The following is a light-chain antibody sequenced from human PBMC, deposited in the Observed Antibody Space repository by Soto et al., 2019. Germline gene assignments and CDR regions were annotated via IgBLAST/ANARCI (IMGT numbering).Light chain of an antibody. CDR3: QQYGSSPRT. V-gene: IGKV3-20*01. CDR1: QSVSSSY. CDR2: GAS. Sequence: EIVLTQSPDTLSLSPGERATLSCRASQSVSSSYLAWYQQKPGQAPRLLIYGASSRTTGIPDRFSGSGSGTAFTLTISILEPEDFAVYYCQQYGSSPRTFGQGTKVEIK. J-gene: IGKJ1*01.